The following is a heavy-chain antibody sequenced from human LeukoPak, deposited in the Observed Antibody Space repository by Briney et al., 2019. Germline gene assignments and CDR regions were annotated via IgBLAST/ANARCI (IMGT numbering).Heavy chain of an antibody. CDR2: IHPNTGGT. J-gene: IGHJ5*02. Sequence: ASVKVSCKASGYTFTGHYIHWVRQAPGQGLEWMGWIHPNTGGTKYAQKFQGRVTMTRDTSISTAYMELSRLRSEDTAVYYWARGATRYDSSGYYYKANWFDPWGQGTLVTVSS. CDR3: ARGATRYDSSGYYYKANWFDP. CDR1: GYTFTGHY. V-gene: IGHV1-2*02. D-gene: IGHD3-22*01.